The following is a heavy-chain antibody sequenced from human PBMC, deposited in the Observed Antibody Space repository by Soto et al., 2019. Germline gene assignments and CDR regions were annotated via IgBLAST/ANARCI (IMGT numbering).Heavy chain of an antibody. Sequence: RLSCAASGLTVSSNYMSWVRKAPGKGLEWVSVIYSGGSTYYADSVKGRFTISRDNSKNTLYLQMNSLRTEDTAVYYCPRLRPGLAYWVQGTLVTVSS. D-gene: IGHD5-12*01. CDR2: IYSGGST. V-gene: IGHV3-66*04. CDR3: PRLRPGLAY. CDR1: GLTVSSNY. J-gene: IGHJ4*02.